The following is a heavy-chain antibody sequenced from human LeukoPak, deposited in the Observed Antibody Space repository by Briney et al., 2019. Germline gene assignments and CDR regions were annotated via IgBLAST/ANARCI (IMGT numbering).Heavy chain of an antibody. V-gene: IGHV4-38-2*01. CDR1: GYSISSGYY. D-gene: IGHD3-9*01. CDR3: ARVYYDILTGYYNWFDP. CDR2: IYHSGST. J-gene: IGHJ5*02. Sequence: SETLSLTCAVSGYSISSGYYWGWIRQPPGKGLEWIGSIYHSGSTYYNPSLKSQVTISVDTSKNQFSLKLSSVTAADTAVYYCARVYYDILTGYYNWFDPWGQGTLVTVSS.